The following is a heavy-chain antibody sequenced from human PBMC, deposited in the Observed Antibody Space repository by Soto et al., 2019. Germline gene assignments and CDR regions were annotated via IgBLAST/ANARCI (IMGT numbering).Heavy chain of an antibody. D-gene: IGHD3-10*01. V-gene: IGHV4-4*02. CDR2: IFHDGTA. Sequence: SETLSLTCAVSGVSISSGNWWTWVRQSPQRGLEYIGEIFHDGTANYYPSFERRVAISVDTSKNQFSLKLTPVTAADTAIYFCARLVYDTRLNYMYFDFWGQGTLVTVSS. CDR3: ARLVYDTRLNYMYFDF. J-gene: IGHJ4*02. CDR1: GVSISSGNW.